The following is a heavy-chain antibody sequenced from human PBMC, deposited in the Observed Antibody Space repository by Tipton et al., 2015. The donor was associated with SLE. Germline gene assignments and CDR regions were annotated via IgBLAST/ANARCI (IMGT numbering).Heavy chain of an antibody. D-gene: IGHD5-24*01. CDR1: GGSISSHY. Sequence: TLSLTCTVSGGSISSHYWSWIRQPPGKGLEWIGYTYYSGSTNYNPSLKSRVTISVDTSKNQFSLKLSSVTAADTAVYYCASFTLGDGYNPDAFDIWGQGTMVTVSS. CDR2: TYYSGST. J-gene: IGHJ3*02. V-gene: IGHV4-59*08. CDR3: ASFTLGDGYNPDAFDI.